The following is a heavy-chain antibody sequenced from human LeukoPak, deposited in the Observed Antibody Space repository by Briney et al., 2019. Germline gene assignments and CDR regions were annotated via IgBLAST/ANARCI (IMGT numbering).Heavy chain of an antibody. CDR2: INTHSGST. J-gene: IGHJ5*02. CDR1: GYTFTNYN. CDR3: ARDKLSSAREIWFDP. Sequence: ASVKVSCKASGYTFTNYNLNWLRQAPGQGLEWIGWINTHSGSTKYSQSLRGRVTMTRDTSTSTAHLDLRGLRPDDTAVYYCARDKLSSAREIWFDPWGQGTLVTVSS. V-gene: IGHV1-18*01. D-gene: IGHD1-26*01.